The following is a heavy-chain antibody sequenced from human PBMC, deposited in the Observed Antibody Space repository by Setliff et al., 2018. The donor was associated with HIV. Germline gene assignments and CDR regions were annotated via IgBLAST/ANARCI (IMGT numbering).Heavy chain of an antibody. J-gene: IGHJ4*02. D-gene: IGHD4-17*01. Sequence: SETLSLTCTVSGGSISSYYWSWIRQPPGQGLEWIGSIYYSGSTNYNPSLKSRVTISVDTSKNQFSLKLSSVTAADTAVYYCARGIDYGDYFDYWGQGTLVTVSS. CDR1: GGSISSYY. CDR2: IYYSGST. CDR3: ARGIDYGDYFDY. V-gene: IGHV4-59*01.